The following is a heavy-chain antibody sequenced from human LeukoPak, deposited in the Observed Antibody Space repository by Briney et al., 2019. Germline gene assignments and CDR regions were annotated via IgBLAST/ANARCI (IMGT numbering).Heavy chain of an antibody. CDR2: IGGSEGVT. V-gene: IGHV3-48*04. Sequence: GGSLRLSCAASGFTFSGYSMNWVRQAPGKGLEWVSYIGGSEGVTHYADSVKGRFFISRDNAKSSLYLQMNNLRADDTAVYYCTRDRPVLGSGSFRDNWGQGTLVTVSS. CDR3: TRDRPVLGSGSFRDN. CDR1: GFTFSGYS. D-gene: IGHD3-10*01. J-gene: IGHJ4*02.